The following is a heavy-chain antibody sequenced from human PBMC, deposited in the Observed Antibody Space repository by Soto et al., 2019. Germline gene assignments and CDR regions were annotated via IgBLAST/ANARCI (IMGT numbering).Heavy chain of an antibody. CDR2: INHSGST. Sequence: SETLSLTCAVYGGSFSGYYWSWIRQPPGKGLEWIGEINHSGSTNYNPSLKSRVTISVDTSKNQFSLKLSSVTAADTAVYYCARLPYYYDFWGPGALVTVSS. V-gene: IGHV4-34*01. J-gene: IGHJ4*02. CDR3: ARLPYYYDF. CDR1: GGSFSGYY.